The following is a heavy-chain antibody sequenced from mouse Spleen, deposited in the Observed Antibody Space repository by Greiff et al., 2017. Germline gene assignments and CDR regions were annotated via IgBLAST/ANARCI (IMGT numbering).Heavy chain of an antibody. CDR3: TRRYAWYFDV. CDR1: GYTFTDYY. Sequence: VQLQQSGPELVKPGASVKISCKASGYTFTDYYMNWVKQSHGKSLEWIGDINPNNGGTSYNQKFKGKATLTVDKSSSTAYMELRSLTSEDSAVYYCTRRYAWYFDVWGAGTTVTVSS. V-gene: IGHV1-26*01. CDR2: INPNNGGT. D-gene: IGHD2-14*01. J-gene: IGHJ1*01.